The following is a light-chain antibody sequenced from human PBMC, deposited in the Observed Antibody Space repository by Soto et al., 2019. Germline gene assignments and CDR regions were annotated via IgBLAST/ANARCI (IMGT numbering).Light chain of an antibody. CDR1: SGPSSYA. CDR2: LNSDGSH. CDR3: QTWGTGIVV. V-gene: IGLV4-69*01. J-gene: IGLJ2*01. Sequence: QLVLTQSPSASASLGASVKLTCTLSSGPSSYAIAWHQQQPEKGPRYLMKLNSDGSHNKGDGIPDRFSGSSSGAERYLTISSLQSEDEADYYCQTWGTGIVVFGGGTKLTVL.